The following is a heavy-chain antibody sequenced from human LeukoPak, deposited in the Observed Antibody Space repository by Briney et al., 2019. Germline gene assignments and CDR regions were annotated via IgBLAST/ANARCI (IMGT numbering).Heavy chain of an antibody. J-gene: IGHJ4*02. CDR1: VYTFTGYY. Sequence: ASVKVSCKASVYTFTGYYMHWVRQAPGQGLEWMGWINPNSGGTNYAQKFQGRVTMTRDTSIRTAYMELSRLRSDDTAVYYSARGGIMITFGGVTAPLDYWGQGTLVTVSS. D-gene: IGHD3-16*01. CDR2: INPNSGGT. V-gene: IGHV1-2*02. CDR3: ARGGIMITFGGVTAPLDY.